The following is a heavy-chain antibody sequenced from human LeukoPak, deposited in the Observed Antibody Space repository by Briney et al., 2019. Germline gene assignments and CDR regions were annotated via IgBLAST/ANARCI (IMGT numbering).Heavy chain of an antibody. CDR1: GFTFSSYS. Sequence: PGGSLRLSCAASGFTFSSYSMNWVRQAPGKGLEWVSSIGSSSTYIHYADSVKGRFTISRDNSKNTLYLQMNSLRAEDTAVYYCAKDSSYYGDPIDYWGQGTLVTVSS. CDR2: IGSSSTYI. V-gene: IGHV3-21*04. CDR3: AKDSSYYGDPIDY. D-gene: IGHD4-17*01. J-gene: IGHJ4*02.